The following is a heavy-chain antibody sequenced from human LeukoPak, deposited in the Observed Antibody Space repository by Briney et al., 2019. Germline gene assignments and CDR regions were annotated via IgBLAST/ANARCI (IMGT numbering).Heavy chain of an antibody. CDR1: GFTFSNAW. J-gene: IGHJ4*02. Sequence: GGSLRLSCAASGFTFSNAWMSWVRQAPGKGLEWVGRIKSKTDGGTTDYAAPVKGRFTISRDDSKNTLYLQMNSLKTEDTAVYYCTTDIAVAGTGEDYWGQGTLVTVSS. CDR3: TTDIAVAGTGEDY. CDR2: IKSKTDGGTT. D-gene: IGHD6-19*01. V-gene: IGHV3-15*01.